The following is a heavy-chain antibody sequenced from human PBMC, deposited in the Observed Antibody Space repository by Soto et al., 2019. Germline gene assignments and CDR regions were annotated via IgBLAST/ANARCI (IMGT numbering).Heavy chain of an antibody. CDR1: GFTLSTYA. D-gene: IGHD6-19*01. CDR2: ITRSSSTT. J-gene: IGHJ6*02. Sequence: GGSLRLSCVASGFTLSTYAMSWVRQAPGKGLEWVSCITRSSSTTYYADSVKGRFTISRDNAKNSLYLQMNSLRDEDTAVYYCARDREAVPKYYYYGMDVWGQGTTVTVSS. CDR3: ARDREAVPKYYYYGMDV. V-gene: IGHV3-48*02.